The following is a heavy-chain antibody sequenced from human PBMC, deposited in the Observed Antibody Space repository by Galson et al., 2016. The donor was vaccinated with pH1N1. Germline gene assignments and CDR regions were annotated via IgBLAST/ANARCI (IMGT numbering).Heavy chain of an antibody. V-gene: IGHV3-9*01. D-gene: IGHD3-9*01. CDR3: AKVRGFLSGYMDV. CDR2: ISWNSGTT. CDR1: GFTFDDSA. J-gene: IGHJ6*04. Sequence: SLRLSCAASGFTFDDSAMHWVRQAPGKGLEWVSGISWNSGTTGYADSVQGRFTVSRDNVKHSLYLKMNSLRPEDTALYYSAKVRGFLSGYMDVWGKGTTVTVSS.